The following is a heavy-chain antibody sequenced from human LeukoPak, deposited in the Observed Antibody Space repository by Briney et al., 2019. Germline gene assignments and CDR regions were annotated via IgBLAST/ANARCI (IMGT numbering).Heavy chain of an antibody. CDR2: ITPILGIA. J-gene: IGHJ4*02. Sequence: SVKVSCKASGGTFSSYAISWVRQAPGQGLEWMGRITPILGIANYAQKFQGRVTITADKSTSTAYMELSSLRSEDTAVYYCARDQSTPMYYWGQGTLVTVSS. CDR3: ARDQSTPMYY. V-gene: IGHV1-69*04. CDR1: GGTFSSYA.